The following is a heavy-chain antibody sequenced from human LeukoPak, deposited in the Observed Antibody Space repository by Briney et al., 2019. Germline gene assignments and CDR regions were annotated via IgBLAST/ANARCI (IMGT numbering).Heavy chain of an antibody. CDR2: ISSSSSTI. D-gene: IGHD5-18*01. Sequence: GGSLRLSCAASGFTVSSNYMSWVRQAPGKGLEWVSYISSSSSTIYYADSVKGRFTISRDNAKNSLYLQMNSLRDEDTAVYYCARDWELDTAMVDAFDIWGQGTMVTVSS. CDR1: GFTVSSNY. V-gene: IGHV3-48*02. J-gene: IGHJ3*02. CDR3: ARDWELDTAMVDAFDI.